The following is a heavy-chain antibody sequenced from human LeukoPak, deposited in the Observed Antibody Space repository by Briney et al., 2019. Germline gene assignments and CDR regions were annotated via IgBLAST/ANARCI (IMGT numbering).Heavy chain of an antibody. Sequence: PGRSLRLSCAASGFTFDDYAMHWVRQAPGKGLEWVSGISWNSGSIGYADSVKGRFTISRDNAKNSLYLQMNSLRAEDTALYYCAKEVGLLWFGELSHGMDVWGQGTTVTVSS. V-gene: IGHV3-9*01. D-gene: IGHD3-10*01. CDR2: ISWNSGSI. CDR1: GFTFDDYA. CDR3: AKEVGLLWFGELSHGMDV. J-gene: IGHJ6*02.